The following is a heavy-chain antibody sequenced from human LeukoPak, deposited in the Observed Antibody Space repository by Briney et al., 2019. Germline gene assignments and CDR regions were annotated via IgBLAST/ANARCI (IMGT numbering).Heavy chain of an antibody. Sequence: PGGSLRISCAAYGLTFSSYAMLWARHAPRKGLECVSYISSSRIIYYAGSAKGRFSISRDNAKNSLYLQMNSLRAEDTAVYYCSRDGYGWFDPWGQGTLVTVSS. CDR2: ISSSRII. J-gene: IGHJ5*02. D-gene: IGHD5-18*01. CDR3: SRDGYGWFDP. CDR1: GLTFSSYA. V-gene: IGHV3-48*01.